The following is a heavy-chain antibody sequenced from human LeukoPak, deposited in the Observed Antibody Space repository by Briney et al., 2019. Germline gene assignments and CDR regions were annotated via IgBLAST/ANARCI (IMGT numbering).Heavy chain of an antibody. CDR3: ARVLAGYYYYMDV. CDR2: IYYSGST. Sequence: SETLSLTCTVSGGSISSYYWSWIRQPPGKGLEWIGYIYYSGSTNYNPSLKSRVTISVDTSKSQFSLKLSSVTAADTAAYYCARVLAGYYYYMDVWGKGTTVTVSS. V-gene: IGHV4-59*01. J-gene: IGHJ6*03. D-gene: IGHD3-3*01. CDR1: GGSISSYY.